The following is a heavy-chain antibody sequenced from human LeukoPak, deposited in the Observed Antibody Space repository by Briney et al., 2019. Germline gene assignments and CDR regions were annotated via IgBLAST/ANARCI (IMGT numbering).Heavy chain of an antibody. CDR2: INHSGST. CDR1: GGSLSGYY. V-gene: IGHV4-34*01. D-gene: IGHD3-22*01. J-gene: IGHJ4*02. CDR3: ARCQGGITMIVVGTHYCDY. Sequence: PETLSLTCAVYGGSLSGYYWSCVSPPPGKGLGWIGEINHSGSTNYNPSLKSRVTITVDTSKNQFSLKLNPVSAADTGVYYCARCQGGITMIVVGTHYCDYWGQGTLVTVSS.